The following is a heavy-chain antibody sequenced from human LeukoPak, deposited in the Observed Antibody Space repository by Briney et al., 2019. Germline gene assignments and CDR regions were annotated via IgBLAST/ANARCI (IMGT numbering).Heavy chain of an antibody. J-gene: IGHJ4*02. Sequence: GGSLRLSCAASRFTFSNYAMSWVRQAAGKGLEWVSGITSGHSTFYADSVKGRFTISRDNSKNTVYMQMNSLRAEDTAVYYCAKDHAATHYYFDYWGQGTLVTVSS. CDR1: RFTFSNYA. V-gene: IGHV3-23*01. CDR3: AKDHAATHYYFDY. CDR2: ITSGHST. D-gene: IGHD6-13*01.